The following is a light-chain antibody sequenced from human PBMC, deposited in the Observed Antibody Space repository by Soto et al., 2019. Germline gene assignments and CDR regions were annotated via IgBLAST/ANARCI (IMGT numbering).Light chain of an antibody. CDR2: EVN. Sequence: QSALTQPASVSGSPGQSITISCTGTSSDVGSYNYVSWYQQHPGKAPKVMIYEVNNRPSGVSTRFSGSKSGNTASLTISGLQAEDEADYYCSSYTRTSPYVFGTGTKVTVL. CDR1: SSDVGSYNY. CDR3: SSYTRTSPYV. V-gene: IGLV2-14*01. J-gene: IGLJ1*01.